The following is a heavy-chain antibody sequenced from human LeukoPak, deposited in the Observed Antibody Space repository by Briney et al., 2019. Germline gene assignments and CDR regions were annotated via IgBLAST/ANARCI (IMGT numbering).Heavy chain of an antibody. J-gene: IGHJ4*02. Sequence: GGSLRLSCAASGFTFSSYEMNWVRQAPGKGLEWVSYISSSGSTIYYADSVKGRFTISRDNAKNSLYLQMSSLRAEDTAVYYCARGGNRYPDFWGQGTLVTVSS. V-gene: IGHV3-48*03. CDR1: GFTFSSYE. CDR3: ARGGNRYPDF. D-gene: IGHD1/OR15-1a*01. CDR2: ISSSGSTI.